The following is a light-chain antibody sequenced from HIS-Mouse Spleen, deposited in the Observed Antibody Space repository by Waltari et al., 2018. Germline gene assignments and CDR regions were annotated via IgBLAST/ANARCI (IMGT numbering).Light chain of an antibody. V-gene: IGLV2-11*01. Sequence: QSALTQPRSVSGSPGQSVTISCTGTSSDVGGYNYVSWYQQPPGNAPKLMIYDVSKRPSGVPDRFSGSKSGNTASLTISGLQAEDEADYYCCSYAGSYTGVFGTGTKVTVL. CDR3: CSYAGSYTGV. J-gene: IGLJ1*01. CDR1: SSDVGGYNY. CDR2: DVS.